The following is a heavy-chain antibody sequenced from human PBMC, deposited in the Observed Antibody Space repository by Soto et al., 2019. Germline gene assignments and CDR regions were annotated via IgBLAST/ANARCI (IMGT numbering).Heavy chain of an antibody. J-gene: IGHJ5*02. CDR2: IYWNDDE. Sequence: QITLKGSGPTLVKPTQTLTLTCSFSGFSLSTGGRGVGWIRQPPGKALEWLALIYWNDDERYSPSLKNRLTITKDTSKNQVVLTMTNMDPVDTATYYCAHRGYGDYPRDNWFDPWGQGTLVTVSS. CDR3: AHRGYGDYPRDNWFDP. CDR1: GFSLSTGGRG. V-gene: IGHV2-5*01. D-gene: IGHD4-17*01.